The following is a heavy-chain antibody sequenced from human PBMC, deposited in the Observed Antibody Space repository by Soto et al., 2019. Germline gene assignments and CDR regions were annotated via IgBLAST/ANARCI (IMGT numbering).Heavy chain of an antibody. D-gene: IGHD4-4*01. CDR1: GGSFSGHQ. V-gene: IGHV4-34*01. Sequence: ETLSLTCAVYGGSFSGHQWNWIRQPPGKGLEWIGEINRLGSTNYNPSLRSRVTISIDTSKNQFSLKLSSVTAADTAVYFCAREISVTTLLYYYYMDVWGKGTTVTVSS. J-gene: IGHJ6*03. CDR2: INRLGST. CDR3: AREISVTTLLYYYYMDV.